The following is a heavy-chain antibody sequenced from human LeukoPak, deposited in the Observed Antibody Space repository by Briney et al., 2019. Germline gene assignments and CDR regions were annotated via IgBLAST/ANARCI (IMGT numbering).Heavy chain of an antibody. V-gene: IGHV3-33*01. D-gene: IGHD3-22*01. CDR3: ARVNYYYDSSGFDY. J-gene: IGHJ4*02. CDR1: GFTFSSYG. CDR2: IWYDGSNK. Sequence: GRSLRLSCAASGFTFSSYGMHWVRQAPGKGLEWVAVIWYDGSNKYYADSVKGRFTISRDNSKNTLSLQMNSLRAEDTAVYYCARVNYYYDSSGFDYWGQGTLVTVSS.